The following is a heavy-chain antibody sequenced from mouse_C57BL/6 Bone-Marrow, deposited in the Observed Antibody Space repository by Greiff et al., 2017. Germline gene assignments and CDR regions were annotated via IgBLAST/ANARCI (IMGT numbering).Heavy chain of an antibody. J-gene: IGHJ2*01. Sequence: EVQLQQSGAELVKPGASVKLSCTASGFNIKDYYMHWVKQRTEQGLEWIGRIDPEDGETKYAPKFPGKATITADTSSNTAYLQLSSLTSEDTAVYYCARSDYGWFDYWGQGTTLTVSS. V-gene: IGHV14-2*01. D-gene: IGHD2-2*01. CDR2: IDPEDGET. CDR3: ARSDYGWFDY. CDR1: GFNIKDYY.